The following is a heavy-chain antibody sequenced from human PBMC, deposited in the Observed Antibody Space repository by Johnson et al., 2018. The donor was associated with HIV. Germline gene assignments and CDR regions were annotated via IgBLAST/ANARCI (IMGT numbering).Heavy chain of an antibody. D-gene: IGHD6-13*01. CDR1: GFTFNSYG. Sequence: QVQLVESGGGVVQPGRSLRLSCAACGFTFNSYGMHWVRQAPCKGLEWVAVMWYDGSNKYYADSVKGRFTISRDNSKNTLYLQMNSLRAEDTAIYYCVKGMDSSSWYAFDIWGQGTMVTVSS. CDR3: VKGMDSSSWYAFDI. V-gene: IGHV3-33*06. CDR2: MWYDGSNK. J-gene: IGHJ3*02.